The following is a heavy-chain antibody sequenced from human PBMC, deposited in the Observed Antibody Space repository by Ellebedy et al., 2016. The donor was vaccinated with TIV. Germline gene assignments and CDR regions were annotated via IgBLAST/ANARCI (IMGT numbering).Heavy chain of an antibody. CDR1: GFTVSSNY. CDR2: IYNSGST. CDR3: ARVKSIRDLDALDM. J-gene: IGHJ3*02. V-gene: IGHV3-53*01. D-gene: IGHD2-21*02. Sequence: PGGSLRLSCAASGFTVSSNYMSWVRQAPGKGLEWVSVIYNSGSTYYADSVKGRFTISRDNSKNTLYLQMNSLRAEDTAVYYCARVKSIRDLDALDMWGQGTVVTVSS.